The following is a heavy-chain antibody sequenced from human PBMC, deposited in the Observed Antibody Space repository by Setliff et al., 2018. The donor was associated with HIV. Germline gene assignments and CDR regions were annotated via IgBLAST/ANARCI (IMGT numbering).Heavy chain of an antibody. CDR1: GDPISTYY. CDR2: VYYSGST. CDR3: ARGNYDTSDYYTNFYYSHMDV. Sequence: PSETLSLTCTVSGDPISTYYWSWVRKPPGKGLEWIGYVYYSGSTSYSPSLRGRVTMSVDPSKNQFSLKLNSVTAADTAIYYCARGNYDTSDYYTNFYYSHMDVWGKGTTVTVSS. J-gene: IGHJ6*03. D-gene: IGHD3-22*01. V-gene: IGHV4-59*01.